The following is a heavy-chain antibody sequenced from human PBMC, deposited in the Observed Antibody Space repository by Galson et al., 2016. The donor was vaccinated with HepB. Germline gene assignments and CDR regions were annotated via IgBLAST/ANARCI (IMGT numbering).Heavy chain of an antibody. CDR3: ARVGRPNYYFDY. CDR1: GGSINTGAYY. J-gene: IGHJ4*02. Sequence: TLSLTCTVSGGSINTGAYYWSWIRQHPGKGLEWIGYIYYTGNTYYNPSLKSRLTMSIDTSKDQFSLRLSSGTAADTAVYYCARVGRPNYYFDYWGQGALVTVSS. CDR2: IYYTGNT. D-gene: IGHD1-1*01. V-gene: IGHV4-31*03.